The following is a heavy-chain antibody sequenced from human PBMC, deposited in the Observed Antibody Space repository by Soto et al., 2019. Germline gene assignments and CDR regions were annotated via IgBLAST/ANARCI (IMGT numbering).Heavy chain of an antibody. V-gene: IGHV1-2*02. CDR1: GYTFTVYY. J-gene: IGHJ4*02. CDR3: ARDLAKGGGSACCDC. D-gene: IGHD1-26*01. CDR2: INPKSGGT. Sequence: ASVKVSCKASGYTFTVYYMHWVRQAPGQGLEWMGWINPKSGGTMYPQKFQGRVTMTWDTSISTAYMALTRLRSDDTAVYYCARDLAKGGGSACCDCWGQGTLVTVAS.